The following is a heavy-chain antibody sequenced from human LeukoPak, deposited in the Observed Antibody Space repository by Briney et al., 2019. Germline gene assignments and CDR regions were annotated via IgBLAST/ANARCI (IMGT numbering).Heavy chain of an antibody. V-gene: IGHV3-30-3*01. CDR1: GFIFSSYS. D-gene: IGHD3-22*01. CDR3: ARREYQDSSGRAFDI. Sequence: PGGSLRLSCAASGFIFSSYSIHWVRQAPGKGLEWVAVISYDGSNHYYIDSVKGRFTLSRDNSENTVYLQMNSLRAEDTAVYYCARREYQDSSGRAFDIWGQGTMVTVSS. J-gene: IGHJ3*02. CDR2: ISYDGSNH.